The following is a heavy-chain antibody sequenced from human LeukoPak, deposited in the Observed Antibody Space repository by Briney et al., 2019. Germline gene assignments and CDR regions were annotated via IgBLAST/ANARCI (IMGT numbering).Heavy chain of an antibody. Sequence: GGSLRLSCAASGFTFSSYSMNWVRQAPGKGLEWVSSISSSSSYIYYADSVKGRFTISRDNSKNTLYLQMNSLRAEDTAVYYCAKAGDDFWSGPNRGYMDVWGKGATVTVSS. J-gene: IGHJ6*03. CDR1: GFTFSSYS. CDR3: AKAGDDFWSGPNRGYMDV. V-gene: IGHV3-21*01. CDR2: ISSSSSYI. D-gene: IGHD3-3*01.